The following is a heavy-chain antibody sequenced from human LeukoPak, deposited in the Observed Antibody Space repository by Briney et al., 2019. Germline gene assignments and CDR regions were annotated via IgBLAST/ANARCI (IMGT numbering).Heavy chain of an antibody. CDR1: GGTFSSYA. CDR3: ARMWAAAGDFDY. Sequence: ASVKVSCKASGGTFSSYAIRWVRQAPGQGLEWMGRIIPILGIANYAQKFQGRVTITTDESTSTAYMELSSLRSEDTAVYYCARMWAAAGDFDYWGQGTLVTVSS. V-gene: IGHV1-69*04. CDR2: IIPILGIA. J-gene: IGHJ4*02. D-gene: IGHD6-13*01.